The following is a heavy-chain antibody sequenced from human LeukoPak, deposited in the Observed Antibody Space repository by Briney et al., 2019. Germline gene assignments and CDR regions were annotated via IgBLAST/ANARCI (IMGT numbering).Heavy chain of an antibody. CDR1: GFTLDDSA. D-gene: IGHD1-26*01. J-gene: IGHJ5*02. V-gene: IGHV3-43*02. CDR3: AKGVRSGTYYNCFDP. Sequence: GGSLRLSCAASGFTLDDSALHWVRQPPGKGLEWISLISGDGDNTYYADSVKGRFTISRDTSTNSLYLQMSSLRAEDTAFYYCAKGVRSGTYYNCFDPWGQGTLVTVSS. CDR2: ISGDGDNT.